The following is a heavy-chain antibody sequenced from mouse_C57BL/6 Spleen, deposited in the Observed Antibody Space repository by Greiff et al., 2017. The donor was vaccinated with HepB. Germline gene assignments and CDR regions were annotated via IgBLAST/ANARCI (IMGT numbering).Heavy chain of an antibody. J-gene: IGHJ3*01. Sequence: EVQLVESGPGMVKPSQSLSLTCTVTGYSITSGYDWHWIRHFPGNKLEWMGYISYSGSTNYNPSLKSRISITHDTSKNHFFLKLNSVTTEDTATYYCARGRITTPFAYWGQGTLVTVSA. CDR2: ISYSGST. V-gene: IGHV3-1*01. CDR3: ARGRITTPFAY. CDR1: GYSITSGYD. D-gene: IGHD1-1*01.